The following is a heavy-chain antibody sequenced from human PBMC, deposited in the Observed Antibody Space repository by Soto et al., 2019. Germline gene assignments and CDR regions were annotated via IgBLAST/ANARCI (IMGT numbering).Heavy chain of an antibody. J-gene: IGHJ4*02. Sequence: QVQLVESGGGVVQPGRSLRLSCAASGFTFTPYGMHWVRQAPGKGLEWVAVISYDGSNKYYADSVKGRFTISRDNSKNTLYLQMNSLRAEDTALYYCAKGARVVAASPTDYWGQGTLVPVSS. CDR2: ISYDGSNK. CDR3: AKGARVVAASPTDY. CDR1: GFTFTPYG. V-gene: IGHV3-30*18. D-gene: IGHD2-15*01.